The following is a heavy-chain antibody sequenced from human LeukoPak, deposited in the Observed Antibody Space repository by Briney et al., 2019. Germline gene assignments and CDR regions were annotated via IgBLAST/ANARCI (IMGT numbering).Heavy chain of an antibody. V-gene: IGHV1-8*03. D-gene: IGHD3-22*01. CDR3: ARYAYYDSSGYVDY. J-gene: IGHJ4*02. CDR2: MNPNSGNT. Sequence: ASVKVSCKASGYTFTSYDINWVRQATGQGLEWMGWMNPNSGNTGYAQKFQGRVTITRNTSISTAYRELSSLRSEDTAVYYCARYAYYDSSGYVDYWGQGTLVTASS. CDR1: GYTFTSYD.